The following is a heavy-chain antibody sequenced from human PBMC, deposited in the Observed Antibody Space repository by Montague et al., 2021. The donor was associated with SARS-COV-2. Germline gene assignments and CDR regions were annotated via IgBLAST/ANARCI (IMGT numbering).Heavy chain of an antibody. CDR3: ARIQAELWPNYDYYVMDV. CDR2: IDWDDDK. CDR1: GFSLSTSGMC. D-gene: IGHD5-18*01. V-gene: IGHV2-70*01. J-gene: IGHJ6*02. Sequence: PALVKPTQTLTLTCTFSGFSLSTSGMCVSWIRQPPGKALEWLALIDWDDDKYYSTSLKTRHTISKDTPKNQVVLTMTNMDPVDTATYYCARIQAELWPNYDYYVMDVWGQGTTVTVSS.